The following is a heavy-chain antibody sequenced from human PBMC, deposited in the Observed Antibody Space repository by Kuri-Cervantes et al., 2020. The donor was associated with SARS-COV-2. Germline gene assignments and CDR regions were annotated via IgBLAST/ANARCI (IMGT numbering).Heavy chain of an antibody. CDR1: GFTFSSYA. CDR2: IKQDGSEK. V-gene: IGHV3-7*01. CDR3: ARVVYSSYPGGLRV. J-gene: IGHJ6*04. Sequence: GESLKISCAASGFTFSSYAMSWVRQAPGKGLEWVANIKQDGSEKYYVDSVKGRFTISRDNAKNSLYLQMNSLRAKDTAVYYCARVVYSSYPGGLRVWGKGTTVTVSS. D-gene: IGHD6-6*01.